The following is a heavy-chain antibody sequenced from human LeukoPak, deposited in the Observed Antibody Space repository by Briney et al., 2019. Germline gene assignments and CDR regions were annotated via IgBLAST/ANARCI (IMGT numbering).Heavy chain of an antibody. D-gene: IGHD2-2*01. CDR2: ISSSSSYI. CDR3: ARAFPPRYCSSTSCYDYYYYGMDV. Sequence: PGGSLRLSCAASGFTFSSYSMNWVRQAPGKGLEWVSSISSSSSYIYYADSVKGRFTISRDNAKNSLYLQMNSLRAEDTAVYYCARAFPPRYCSSTSCYDYYYYGMDVWGQGTTVTVSS. CDR1: GFTFSSYS. V-gene: IGHV3-21*01. J-gene: IGHJ6*02.